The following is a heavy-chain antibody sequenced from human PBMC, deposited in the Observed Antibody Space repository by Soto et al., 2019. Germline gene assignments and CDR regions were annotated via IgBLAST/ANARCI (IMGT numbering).Heavy chain of an antibody. D-gene: IGHD3-16*02. J-gene: IGHJ4*02. V-gene: IGHV3-23*01. CDR1: GFTFSSYA. Sequence: EVQLLESGGGLVQPGGSLTLSCATSGFTFSSYAMVWVRQAAEKGLEWVASISNNGDTAYYADSVKGRFTISRGNSENTLYLQMNGRRADDTALYFCAKSRVFIGAIVTLLDSWGQGTQVNVSS. CDR3: AKSRVFIGAIVTLLDS. CDR2: ISNNGDTA.